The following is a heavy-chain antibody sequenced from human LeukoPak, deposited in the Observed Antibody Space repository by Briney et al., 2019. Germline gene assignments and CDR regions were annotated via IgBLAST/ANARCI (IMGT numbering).Heavy chain of an antibody. Sequence: GGSLRLSCAASGFTLSIYAMSWVRQAPGKGLEWVSTISGSGSNTYYADSVKGRFTISRDSSKNTLYLQMNSLRADDTAVYYCATDQLYSTGVYYFDYWGQGTLVTVSS. D-gene: IGHD2-8*02. J-gene: IGHJ4*02. CDR3: ATDQLYSTGVYYFDY. CDR2: ISGSGSNT. V-gene: IGHV3-23*01. CDR1: GFTLSIYA.